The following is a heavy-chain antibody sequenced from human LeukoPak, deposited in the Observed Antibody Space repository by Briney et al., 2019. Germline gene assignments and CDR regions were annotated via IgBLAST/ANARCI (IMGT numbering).Heavy chain of an antibody. J-gene: IGHJ4*02. Sequence: PSETLSLTCAVSGYSISGGYYWGWIRQPPGKGLEWIGSIYHSGSTYYNPSLKSRVTISVDTSKNQFSLKLISVTAADTAVYFCARALTSGWYSGKYYWGQGTLVTVSS. V-gene: IGHV4-38-2*01. CDR2: IYHSGST. D-gene: IGHD6-19*01. CDR3: ARALTSGWYSGKYY. CDR1: GYSISGGYY.